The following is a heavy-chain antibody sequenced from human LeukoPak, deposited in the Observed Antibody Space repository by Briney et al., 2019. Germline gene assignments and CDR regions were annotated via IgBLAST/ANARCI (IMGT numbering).Heavy chain of an antibody. CDR1: GFTFSSYW. Sequence: PGGSLRLSCAASGFTFSSYWMSWVRQAPGKGLEWVANIKQDGSEKYYVDSVKGRFTISRDNAKNSLYLQMNSLRAEDTAVYYCARDRRQLGPRIWYYYYMDVWGKGTTVTVSS. CDR3: ARDRRQLGPRIWYYYYMDV. CDR2: IKQDGSEK. D-gene: IGHD6-6*01. V-gene: IGHV3-7*01. J-gene: IGHJ6*03.